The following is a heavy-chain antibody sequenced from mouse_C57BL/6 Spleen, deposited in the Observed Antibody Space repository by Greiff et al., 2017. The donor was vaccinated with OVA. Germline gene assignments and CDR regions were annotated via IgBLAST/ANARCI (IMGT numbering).Heavy chain of an antibody. Sequence: EADGVDFSRYWMSWVRRAPGKGLEWIGEINPDSSTINYAPSLKDKFIISRDNAKNTLYLQMSKVRSEDTALYYCARNWDVGFDYWGQGTTLTVSS. CDR1: GVDFSRYW. J-gene: IGHJ2*01. CDR2: INPDSSTI. CDR3: ARNWDVGFDY. V-gene: IGHV4-1*01. D-gene: IGHD4-1*01.